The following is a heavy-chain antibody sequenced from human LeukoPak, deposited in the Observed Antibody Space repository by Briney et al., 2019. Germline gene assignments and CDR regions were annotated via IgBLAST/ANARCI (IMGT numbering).Heavy chain of an antibody. J-gene: IGHJ4*02. V-gene: IGHV3-53*01. CDR1: GLTVSSNY. CDR2: IYSGGST. Sequence: PGGSLRLSCAASGLTVSSNYMSWVRHAPGKGLEWVSVIYSGGSTYYADSVKGRFTISRDNSKNTLYIQMSSLRAEDTAVYYCARGRKTYYYDSSRDYYFDYWGQGTLVTVSS. D-gene: IGHD3-22*01. CDR3: ARGRKTYYYDSSRDYYFDY.